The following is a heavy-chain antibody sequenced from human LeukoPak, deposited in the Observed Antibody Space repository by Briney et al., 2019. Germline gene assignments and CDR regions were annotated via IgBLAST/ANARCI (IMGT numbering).Heavy chain of an antibody. D-gene: IGHD3-10*01. CDR2: TSSDLNVK. CDR3: AREGYYGSGSPPSSYFDY. V-gene: IGHV3-30-3*01. CDR1: GFTFRNYV. J-gene: IGHJ4*02. Sequence: GGSLRLSCAASGFTFRNYVIHWVRQAPGKGLEWVAVTSSDLNVKLYADSVKGRFTISRDNSRSTLYLQMNSLRPEDTAIYYCAREGYYGSGSPPSSYFDYWGQGTLVAVSS.